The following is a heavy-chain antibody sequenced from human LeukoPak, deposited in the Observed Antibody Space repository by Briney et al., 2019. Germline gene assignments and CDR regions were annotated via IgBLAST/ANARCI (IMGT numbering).Heavy chain of an antibody. J-gene: IGHJ4*02. CDR2: ISNDGSRK. CDR1: GFTFSRHG. Sequence: GGSLRLSCAPSGFTFSRHGMHWVRQAPGKGLEWVAIISNDGSRKYYAHSVEGRFTISRDNSKNTLYPQMDSLRAEDTAVYYCARDRAWNYFDYWGQGALVTVSS. V-gene: IGHV3-30*03. D-gene: IGHD3-3*01. CDR3: ARDRAWNYFDY.